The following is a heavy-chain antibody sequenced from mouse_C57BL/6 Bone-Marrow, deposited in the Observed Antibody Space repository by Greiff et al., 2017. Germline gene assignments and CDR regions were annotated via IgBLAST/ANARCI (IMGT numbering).Heavy chain of an antibody. J-gene: IGHJ3*01. V-gene: IGHV14-4*01. CDR3: TTSVLLRWAWFAY. Sequence: VQLQQSGAELVRPGASVKLSCTASGFNIKDDYMHWVKQRPEQGLEWIGWIDPENGDTEYASKFQGKATITADTSSNTAYLQRSSLTSEDTAVYYCTTSVLLRWAWFAYWGQGTLVTVSA. CDR1: GFNIKDDY. D-gene: IGHD1-1*01. CDR2: IDPENGDT.